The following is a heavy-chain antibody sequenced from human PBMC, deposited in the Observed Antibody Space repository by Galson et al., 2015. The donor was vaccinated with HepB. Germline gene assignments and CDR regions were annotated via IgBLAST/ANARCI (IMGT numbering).Heavy chain of an antibody. CDR1: GFTFTRYA. CDR3: AKAAILGATPHYFDY. CDR2: ISGDGGVT. D-gene: IGHD3-16*01. J-gene: IGHJ4*02. V-gene: IGHV3-23*01. Sequence: SLRLSCAASGFTFTRYAITWVRQAPGKGLEYISSISGDGGVTYYADSVKGRFTISRDNSKNTVYLQVNSLRAEDTAVYFCAKAAILGATPHYFDYWGQGILVTVSS.